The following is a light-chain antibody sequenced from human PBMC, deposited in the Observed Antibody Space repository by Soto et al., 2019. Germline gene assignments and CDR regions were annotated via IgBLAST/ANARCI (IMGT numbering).Light chain of an antibody. Sequence: QSVLTQPPSVSEAPGQRVTISCTGSSSNIGAGYDVHWYQQLPGTAPKLLIYDNSNRPSGVPDRFSGSKSGTSASLAITGLQAEDEADYYCQSYDRSLSGSRVFGTGTKLTVL. CDR2: DNS. CDR1: SSNIGAGYD. J-gene: IGLJ1*01. CDR3: QSYDRSLSGSRV. V-gene: IGLV1-40*01.